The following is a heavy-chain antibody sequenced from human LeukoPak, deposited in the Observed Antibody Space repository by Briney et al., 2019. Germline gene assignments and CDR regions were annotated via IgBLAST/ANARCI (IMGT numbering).Heavy chain of an antibody. CDR3: ARTFIAAAGTHNWFDP. CDR2: IIPIFGTA. V-gene: IGHV1-69*05. J-gene: IGHJ5*02. CDR1: GGTFSSYA. D-gene: IGHD6-13*01. Sequence: SVKVSCKASGGTFSSYAISWVRQAPGQGLEWMGGIIPIFGTANYAQKFQGGVTITTDESTSTAYMELSSLRSEDTAVYYCARTFIAAAGTHNWFDPWGQGTLVTVSS.